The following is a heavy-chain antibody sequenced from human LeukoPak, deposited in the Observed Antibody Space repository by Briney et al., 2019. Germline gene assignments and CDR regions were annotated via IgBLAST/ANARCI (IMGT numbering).Heavy chain of an antibody. D-gene: IGHD3-3*01. Sequence: AGGSLRLSCAASGFNFSSYAMNWVRQAPGKGLEWVSTISGSGASTSYADSVKGRFTISRDNSKNTLYLQMNSLRAEDTAVYYCAKKTYYDFWSGPFDYWGQGTLVTVSS. CDR3: AKKTYYDFWSGPFDY. V-gene: IGHV3-23*01. CDR2: ISGSGAST. CDR1: GFNFSSYA. J-gene: IGHJ4*02.